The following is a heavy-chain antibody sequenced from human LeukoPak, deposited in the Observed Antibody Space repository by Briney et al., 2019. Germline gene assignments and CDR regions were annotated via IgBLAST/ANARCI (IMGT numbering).Heavy chain of an antibody. J-gene: IGHJ4*02. D-gene: IGHD3-9*01. CDR3: AKATGVLRYFDVLDY. Sequence: GGSLRLSCAASGFTFSSYAMNWVRQAPGKGLEWVSAISGSGGSTYYADSVKGRFTISRDNSKNTLYLQMNSLRAEDTAVYYCAKATGVLRYFDVLDYWGQGTLVTVSS. CDR1: GFTFSSYA. CDR2: ISGSGGST. V-gene: IGHV3-23*01.